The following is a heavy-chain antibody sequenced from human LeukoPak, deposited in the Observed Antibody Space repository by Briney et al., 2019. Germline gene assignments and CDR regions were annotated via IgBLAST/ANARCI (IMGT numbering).Heavy chain of an antibody. CDR3: ARVRSGYSLS. Sequence: GGSLRLSCKASGFTFNMFWMAWARQAPGKGLEWVSNTNQDGSVKFYVDSVRDRFAVSRDNSKNTLYLQMNSLRAEDTAVYYCARVRSGYSLSWGQGTLVTVSS. V-gene: IGHV3-7*01. J-gene: IGHJ4*02. CDR2: TNQDGSVK. D-gene: IGHD3-3*01. CDR1: GFTFNMFW.